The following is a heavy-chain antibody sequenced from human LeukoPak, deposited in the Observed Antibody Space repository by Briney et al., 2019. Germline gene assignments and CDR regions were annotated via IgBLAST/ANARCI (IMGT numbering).Heavy chain of an antibody. CDR1: GFTFSSYG. V-gene: IGHV3-30*18. CDR3: AKDLYYYDSSGSLDY. Sequence: AGGSLRLSCAASGFTFSSYGMHWVRQAPGKGLEWVAVISYDGSKKYYADSVKGRFTISRDNSKNTLYLQMNSLRAEDTAVYYCAKDLYYYDSSGSLDYWGQGTLVTVSS. D-gene: IGHD3-22*01. J-gene: IGHJ4*02. CDR2: ISYDGSKK.